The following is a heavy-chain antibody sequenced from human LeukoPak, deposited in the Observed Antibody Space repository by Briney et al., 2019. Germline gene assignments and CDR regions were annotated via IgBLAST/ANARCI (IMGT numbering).Heavy chain of an antibody. CDR1: GYTFTNYG. CDR3: ARDDKGSGDY. V-gene: IGHV1-18*01. J-gene: IGHJ4*02. Sequence: ASVKVSCKSSGYTFTNYGFSWVRPARGQGLEWMGWISAYNGNTNYAQKLQGRVTMTTDTSTSTAYMELRSLRADDTAVYYCARDDKGSGDYWGQGTLVTVSS. CDR2: ISAYNGNT. D-gene: IGHD2-15*01.